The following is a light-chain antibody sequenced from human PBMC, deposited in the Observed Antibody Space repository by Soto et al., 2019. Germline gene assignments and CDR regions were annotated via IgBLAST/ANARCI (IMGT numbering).Light chain of an antibody. CDR2: GAS. CDR3: QHYDSALFT. Sequence: EIVLTQSPGTLSLSPGERATLSCRASQSFSSSYLAWYQQKPGQAPRLLIYGASSRATGIPDRFSGSGSGTEFTLTISSLEPEDFAVYYCQHYDSALFTFGPGTKVDGK. V-gene: IGKV3-20*01. J-gene: IGKJ3*01. CDR1: QSFSSSY.